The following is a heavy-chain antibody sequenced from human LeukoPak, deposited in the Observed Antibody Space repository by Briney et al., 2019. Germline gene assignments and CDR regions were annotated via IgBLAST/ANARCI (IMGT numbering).Heavy chain of an antibody. J-gene: IGHJ5*02. CDR1: GYTFTRYY. Sequence: ASVKVSCKASGYTFTRYYMHWVRQAPGQGLEWMGWINPNSGGTNYAQKFQGRVTMTRDTSISTAYMELSRLRSDDTAVYYCASGGRILVSAADTPNWFDPWGQGTLVTVSS. D-gene: IGHD2-2*01. CDR3: ASGGRILVSAADTPNWFDP. CDR2: INPNSGGT. V-gene: IGHV1-2*02.